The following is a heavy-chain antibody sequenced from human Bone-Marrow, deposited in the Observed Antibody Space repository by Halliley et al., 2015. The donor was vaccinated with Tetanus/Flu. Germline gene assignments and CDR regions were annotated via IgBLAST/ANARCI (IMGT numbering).Heavy chain of an antibody. Sequence: SLRLSCAASGFTFSDHYMDWVRQAPGRGLEWVGRSRNKANSYTIEYAASVKGRFTISRDDSKNSVHLQMNSLKTEDTAAYYCARTALTANWGQGTLVTVSS. CDR2: SRNKANSYTI. CDR1: GFTFSDHY. D-gene: IGHD7-27*01. J-gene: IGHJ4*02. CDR3: ARTALTAN. V-gene: IGHV3-72*01.